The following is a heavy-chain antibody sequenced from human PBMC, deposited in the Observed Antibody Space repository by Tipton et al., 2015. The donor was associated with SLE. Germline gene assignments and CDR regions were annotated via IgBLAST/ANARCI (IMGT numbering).Heavy chain of an antibody. CDR3: ARALGYYDSSGYYPYYFDY. D-gene: IGHD3-22*01. J-gene: IGHJ4*02. CDR1: GGSISSYY. Sequence: TLSLTCTVSGGSISSYYWSWIWQPPGKGLEWIGYIYYSGSTNYNPSLKSRVTISVDTSKNQFSLKLSSVTAADTAVYYCARALGYYDSSGYYPYYFDYWGQGTLATVSS. V-gene: IGHV4-59*12. CDR2: IYYSGST.